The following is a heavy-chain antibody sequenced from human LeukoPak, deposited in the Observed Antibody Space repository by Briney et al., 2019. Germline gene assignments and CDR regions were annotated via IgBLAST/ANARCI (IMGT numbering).Heavy chain of an antibody. J-gene: IGHJ6*03. CDR1: GYTFTGYY. V-gene: IGHV1-2*02. CDR2: INPNSGGT. D-gene: IGHD2-15*01. CDR3: ARCGGSCYYYYMDV. Sequence: GASVKVSCKASGYTFTGYYMHWVRQAPGQGLEWMGWINPNSGGTNYAQKFQGRVTMTRDTSISTAYMELSRLGSDDTAVYYCARCGGSCYYYYMDVWGKGTTVTVSS.